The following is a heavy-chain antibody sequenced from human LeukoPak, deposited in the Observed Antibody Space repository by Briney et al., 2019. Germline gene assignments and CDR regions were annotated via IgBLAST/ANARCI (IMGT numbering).Heavy chain of an antibody. V-gene: IGHV3-21*01. CDR3: ARDGYLCASGMDV. CDR1: RFTFSSYS. Sequence: GGSLRLSCATSRFTFSSYSMNWVRQAPGKGLEWVSSISSSSSYIYYADSVKGRFTISRDNAKNSLYLQMNSLRAEDTAVYYCARDGYLCASGMDVWGQGTTVTVSS. CDR2: ISSSSSYI. J-gene: IGHJ6*02. D-gene: IGHD6-13*01.